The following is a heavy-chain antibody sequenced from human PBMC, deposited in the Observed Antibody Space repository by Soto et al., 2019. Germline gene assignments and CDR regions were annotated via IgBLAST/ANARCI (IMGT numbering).Heavy chain of an antibody. CDR2: IYYSGST. J-gene: IGHJ6*02. CDR1: CGSISSCGYY. V-gene: IGHV4-31*03. Sequence: SSETLSLTCTVSCGSISSCGYYWSWIRQHPGKGLEWIGYIYYSGSTYYNPSLKSRVTISVDTSKNQFSLKLSSVTAADTAVYYCARDNPGIAAAGTGITAYYYYGMDVWGQGTTVTVSS. D-gene: IGHD6-13*01. CDR3: ARDNPGIAAAGTGITAYYYYGMDV.